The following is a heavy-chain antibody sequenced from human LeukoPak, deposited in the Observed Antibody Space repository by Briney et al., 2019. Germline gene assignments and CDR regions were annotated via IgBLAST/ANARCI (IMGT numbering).Heavy chain of an antibody. D-gene: IGHD6-19*01. V-gene: IGHV4-59*01. Sequence: SETLSLTCTVSGASISSYYWSWIRQSPGKGLEWIGYIYYNGNTNYNPSLKGRVTISVDSSKNQFSLRLSSVTAADTAVYYCARRRYSSGLDYWGQGTLVTVSS. CDR2: IYYNGNT. CDR1: GASISSYY. CDR3: ARRRYSSGLDY. J-gene: IGHJ4*02.